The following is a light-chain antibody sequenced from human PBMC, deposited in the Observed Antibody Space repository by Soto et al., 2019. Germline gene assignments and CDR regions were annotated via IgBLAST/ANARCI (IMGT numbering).Light chain of an antibody. V-gene: IGKV3-15*01. CDR1: QSVSSK. CDR2: GAS. J-gene: IGKJ1*01. CDR3: QQYNNWPGT. Sequence: EIVLTQSPGTLSVSPGERATLSCRASQSVSSKLDWYQQKPGQAPRLLFSGASTGATGIPARFSGSGSETEFTLSISSLQSEDFAFYYCQQYNNWPGTFGQGTKVEIK.